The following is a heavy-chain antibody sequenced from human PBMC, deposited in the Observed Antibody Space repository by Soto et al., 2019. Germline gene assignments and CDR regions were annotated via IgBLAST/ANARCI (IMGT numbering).Heavy chain of an antibody. CDR3: VRSSRWYGQGSGYYYYRIDV. D-gene: IGHD6-13*01. CDR1: GYTFITFD. CDR2: LNPNSGNT. V-gene: IGHV1-8*01. J-gene: IGHJ6*02. Sequence: ASVKVSCKASGYTFITFDIHWVRQATGQRPEWMGWLNPNSGNTGFAQKFQGRITMTRNTSISTAYMELSSLRSEDTAVYYCVRSSRWYGQGSGYYYYRIDVWGQGTTVTVSS.